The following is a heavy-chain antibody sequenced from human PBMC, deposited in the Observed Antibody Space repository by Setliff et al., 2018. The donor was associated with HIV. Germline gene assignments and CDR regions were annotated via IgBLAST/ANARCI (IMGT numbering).Heavy chain of an antibody. Sequence: VKVSCKVSGYTLTELSIHWVRQAPGKGLEWMGGFDPQYDKTFYAQKFQGRVTMSEDTSTDTAYMELSSLRSEDTAVYYCARDGGGPGDYYYYYMDVWAKRDHGHRLL. J-gene: IGHJ6*03. CDR3: ARDGGGPGDYYYYYMDV. D-gene: IGHD3-16*01. V-gene: IGHV1-24*01. CDR2: FDPQYDKT. CDR1: GYTLTELS.